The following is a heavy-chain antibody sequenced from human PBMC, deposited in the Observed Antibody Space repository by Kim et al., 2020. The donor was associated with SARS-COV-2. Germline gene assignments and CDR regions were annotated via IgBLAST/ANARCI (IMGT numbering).Heavy chain of an antibody. Sequence: SETLSLTCTVSGSSIIYGGFYWSWIRQHPEMGLEWIGYIDHSGSASYNPSLKSRLSMSVDTSLNQFSLSLAFVTAADTAVYFCARDSTDSSGSGSGIDYWGRGTLVTVSS. J-gene: IGHJ4*02. CDR3: ARDSTDSSGSGSGIDY. CDR2: IDHSGSA. CDR1: GSSIIYGGFY. D-gene: IGHD3-10*01. V-gene: IGHV4-31*03.